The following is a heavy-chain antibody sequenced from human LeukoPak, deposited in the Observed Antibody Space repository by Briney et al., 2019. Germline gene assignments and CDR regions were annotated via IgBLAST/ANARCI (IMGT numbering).Heavy chain of an antibody. D-gene: IGHD3-22*01. V-gene: IGHV3-23*01. Sequence: PGGSLRLSCAASGVTFSNSAMTWVRQAPGKGLRWVSGIGGSGGATYYADYVKGRFTISRDKSKNTLYLQMNSLRAEDTAVYNCVRGLAMILPTNWFDPWGQGTLVTVSS. CDR3: VRGLAMILPTNWFDP. J-gene: IGHJ5*02. CDR2: IGGSGGAT. CDR1: GVTFSNSA.